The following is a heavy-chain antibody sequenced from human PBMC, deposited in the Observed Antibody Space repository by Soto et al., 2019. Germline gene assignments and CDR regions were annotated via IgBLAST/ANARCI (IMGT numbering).Heavy chain of an antibody. Sequence: GESLKISCKGSGYSFTSYWIGWVRQMPGKGLEWMGIIYPGDSDTRYSPSFQGQVTISADKSISTAYLQWSSLKASDTAMYYCAGQAVVIAPALSAPTYGMDVWGQGTTVTV. D-gene: IGHD3-16*02. CDR2: IYPGDSDT. CDR3: AGQAVVIAPALSAPTYGMDV. J-gene: IGHJ6*02. V-gene: IGHV5-51*01. CDR1: GYSFTSYW.